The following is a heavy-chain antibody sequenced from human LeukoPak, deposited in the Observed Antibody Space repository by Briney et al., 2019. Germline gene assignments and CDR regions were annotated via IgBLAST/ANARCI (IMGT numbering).Heavy chain of an antibody. CDR3: ARGTRYGYNSGWSAALRY. V-gene: IGHV4-34*01. Sequence: SGTLSLTCAVYGGSFSGYYWSWIRQPPGKGLEWIGEINHSGSTNYNPSLKSRVTISVDTSKNQFSLKLSSVTAADTAVYYCARGTRYGYNSGWSAALRYWGQGTLVTVSS. J-gene: IGHJ4*02. CDR2: INHSGST. D-gene: IGHD6-19*01. CDR1: GGSFSGYY.